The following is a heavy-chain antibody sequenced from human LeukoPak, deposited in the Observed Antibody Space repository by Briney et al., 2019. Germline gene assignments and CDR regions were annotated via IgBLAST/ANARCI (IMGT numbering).Heavy chain of an antibody. J-gene: IGHJ4*02. D-gene: IGHD4-17*01. CDR2: ISAHRGNT. Sequence: ASVKVSCKASGYSFSSYRINWVRQAPGQGLEWMGWISAHRGNTNYAQKLQGIATMTTDTSTSTVYMELRSLRPDDTAVYYCAREDYGDYPFDYWGQGTLVTVSS. V-gene: IGHV1-18*01. CDR1: GYSFSSYR. CDR3: AREDYGDYPFDY.